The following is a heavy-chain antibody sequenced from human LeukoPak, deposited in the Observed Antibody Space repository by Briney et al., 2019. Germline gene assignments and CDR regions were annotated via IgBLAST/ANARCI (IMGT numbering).Heavy chain of an antibody. J-gene: IGHJ6*03. CDR2: IHTGGST. Sequence: SETLSLTCTVSGGSISSYYWSWIRQPAGKGLEWIGHIHTGGSTNYNPSLKSRVTISVDTSKNQFSLKLSSVTAADTAVYYCAREVELFRYYYYYYYMDVWGKGTTVTISS. D-gene: IGHD3-10*01. CDR1: GGSISSYY. V-gene: IGHV4-4*07. CDR3: AREVELFRYYYYYYYMDV.